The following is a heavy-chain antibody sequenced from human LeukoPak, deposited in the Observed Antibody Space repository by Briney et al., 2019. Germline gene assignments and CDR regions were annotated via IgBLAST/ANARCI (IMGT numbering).Heavy chain of an antibody. CDR2: IYYSGST. V-gene: IGHV4-39*01. CDR1: GGSISSSSYY. J-gene: IGHJ1*01. D-gene: IGHD3-22*01. Sequence: PSETLSLTCIVSGGSISSSSYYWAWIRQPPGKGLEWIGSIYYSGSTYYNPSLKSRVTISVDTSKNQFSLKLSSVTAADTAVFYCARHVPYYDSSGSTLGHFQHWGQGTLVTVPS. CDR3: ARHVPYYDSSGSTLGHFQH.